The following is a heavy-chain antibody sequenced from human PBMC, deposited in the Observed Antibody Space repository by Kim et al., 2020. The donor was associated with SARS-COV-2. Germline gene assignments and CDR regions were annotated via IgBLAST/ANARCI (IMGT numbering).Heavy chain of an antibody. CDR2: IYTSGST. CDR1: GGSISSGSYY. CDR3: ARDRGYLTPYFDY. V-gene: IGHV4-61*02. D-gene: IGHD1-1*01. J-gene: IGHJ4*02. Sequence: SETLSLTCTVSGGSISSGSYYWSWIRQPAGKGLEWIGRIYTSGSTNYNPSLKSRVTISVDTSKNQFSLKLSSVTAADTAVYYCARDRGYLTPYFDYWGQGTLVTVSS.